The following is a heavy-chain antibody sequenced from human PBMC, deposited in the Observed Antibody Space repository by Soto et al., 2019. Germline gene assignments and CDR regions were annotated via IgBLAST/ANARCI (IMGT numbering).Heavy chain of an antibody. CDR1: GFTFSSYW. V-gene: IGHV3-7*01. CDR3: ARANNLRSYSSSRNTGLDY. D-gene: IGHD6-13*01. Sequence: GGSLRLSCAASGFTFSSYWMSWVRQAPGKGLEWVANIKQDGSEKYYVDSVKGRFTISRDNAKNSLYLQMNSLRAEDTAVYYCARANNLRSYSSSRNTGLDYWGQGTLVTVSS. CDR2: IKQDGSEK. J-gene: IGHJ4*02.